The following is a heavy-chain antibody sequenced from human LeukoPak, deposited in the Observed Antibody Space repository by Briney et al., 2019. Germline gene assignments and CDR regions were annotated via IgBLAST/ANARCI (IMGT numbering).Heavy chain of an antibody. CDR2: ISSSSSTI. V-gene: IGHV3-48*01. J-gene: IGHJ3*02. CDR3: ARSLRNAFDI. CDR1: GFTFNTFA. Sequence: GGSLRLSCAATGFTFNTFAMHWVRQAPGKGLEWVSYISSSSSTIYYADSVKGRFTISRDNANNSLYLQMNSLRAEDTAVYYCARSLRNAFDIWGQGTMVTVSS. D-gene: IGHD3-3*01.